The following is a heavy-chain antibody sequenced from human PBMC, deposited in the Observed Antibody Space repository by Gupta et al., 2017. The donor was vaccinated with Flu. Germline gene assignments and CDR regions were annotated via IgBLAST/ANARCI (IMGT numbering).Heavy chain of an antibody. J-gene: IGHJ5*02. CDR2: INPNSGGT. D-gene: IGHD3-22*01. CDR3: ARDYYDSSGTLRPDRFDP. V-gene: IGHV1-2*02. Sequence: HWVLQAPGQGLEWMVWINPNSGGTNYAQKFQGSVTMTRDTSISTAYMELSRLRSDDTAVYYCARDYYDSSGTLRPDRFDPWGQGTLVTVSS.